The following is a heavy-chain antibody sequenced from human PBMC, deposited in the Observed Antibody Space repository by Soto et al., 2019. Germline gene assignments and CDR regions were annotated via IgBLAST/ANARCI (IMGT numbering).Heavy chain of an antibody. CDR1: GGSTRNYF. Sequence: QVQLQESGPGLVKPSETLSLTCTVSGGSTRNYFWSWIRQPPGKGLEWIGCIYYSGTTNYNSSLNTRVTISLDTSKNQFSLRLRSVTAADTAVYYCARYVNPYDTAVWFDPWGQGTLGTVSS. V-gene: IGHV4-59*01. CDR3: ARYVNPYDTAVWFDP. CDR2: IYYSGTT. J-gene: IGHJ5*02. D-gene: IGHD3-9*01.